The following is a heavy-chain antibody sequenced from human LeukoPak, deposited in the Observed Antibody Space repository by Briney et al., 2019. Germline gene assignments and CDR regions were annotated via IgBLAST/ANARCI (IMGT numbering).Heavy chain of an antibody. CDR1: GGSISSSSYY. CDR3: ARWDGYNYYFDY. Sequence: SETLSLTCTVSGGSISSSSYYWGWIRQPPGKGLEWIGSIYYSGSTYYNPSLKSRVTISVDTSKNQFSLKLSSVTAADTAVYYCARWDGYNYYFDYWGQGTLVTVSS. J-gene: IGHJ4*02. CDR2: IYYSGST. D-gene: IGHD5-24*01. V-gene: IGHV4-39*07.